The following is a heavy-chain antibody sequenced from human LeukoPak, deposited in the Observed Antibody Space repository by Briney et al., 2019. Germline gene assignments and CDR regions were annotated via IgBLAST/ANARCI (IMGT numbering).Heavy chain of an antibody. Sequence: GESLKISGKGSGYSFTSYWIGWVRQMPGRGLEWVGIIYPIDSDIRYSPSFQGQVTISADKSISTAYLQWSSLKASDTAIYYCARSNHYDLDYWGQGTLVTVSS. D-gene: IGHD5-12*01. CDR2: IYPIDSDI. V-gene: IGHV5-51*01. CDR3: ARSNHYDLDY. CDR1: GYSFTSYW. J-gene: IGHJ4*02.